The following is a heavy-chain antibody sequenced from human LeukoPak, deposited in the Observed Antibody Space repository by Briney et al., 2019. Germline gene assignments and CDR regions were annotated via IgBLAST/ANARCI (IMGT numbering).Heavy chain of an antibody. Sequence: GGSLRLSCEASGFTFSSHAMHWVRQAPGKGLGWVAVISYGGSNKWYADSVKGRFTISRDNSKNTLYLQMNSLRAEDTAVYYCARDTPLYSGSYYYFDYWGQGTLVTVSS. J-gene: IGHJ4*02. V-gene: IGHV3-30-3*01. D-gene: IGHD1-26*01. CDR1: GFTFSSHA. CDR2: ISYGGSNK. CDR3: ARDTPLYSGSYYYFDY.